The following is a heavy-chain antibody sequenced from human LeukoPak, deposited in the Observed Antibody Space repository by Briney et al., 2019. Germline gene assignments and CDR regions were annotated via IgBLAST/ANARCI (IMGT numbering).Heavy chain of an antibody. J-gene: IGHJ6*02. V-gene: IGHV3-30-3*01. CDR3: ASWLPAATQVECYYYGMDV. CDR2: ISYDGSNK. D-gene: IGHD2-2*01. CDR1: GFTFSSYS. Sequence: GSLRLSCAASGFTFSSYSMHWVRQAPGKGLEWVAVISYDGSNKYYADSVKGRFTISRDNSKNTLYLQMNSLRAEDTAVCYCASWLPAATQVECYYYGMDVWGQGTTVTVSS.